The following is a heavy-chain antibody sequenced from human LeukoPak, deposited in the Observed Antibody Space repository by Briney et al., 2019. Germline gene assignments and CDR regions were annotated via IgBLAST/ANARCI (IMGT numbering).Heavy chain of an antibody. J-gene: IGHJ4*02. CDR2: ISGSGGST. CDR3: AKESPWFGELLDY. CDR1: GFTFSSYA. V-gene: IGHV3-23*01. D-gene: IGHD3-10*01. Sequence: GGSLRLSCAASGFTFSSYAMSWVRQAPGKGLEWVSAISGSGGSTYYADSVKGRFTISRDNAKNSLYLQMNSLRAEDTALYYCAKESPWFGELLDYWGQGTLVTVSS.